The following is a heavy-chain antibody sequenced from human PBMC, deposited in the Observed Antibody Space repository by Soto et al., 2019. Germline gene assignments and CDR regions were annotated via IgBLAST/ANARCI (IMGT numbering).Heavy chain of an antibody. CDR2: IYYSGST. Sequence: SETLSLTCTVSGGSISSYYWSWIRQPPWKGLEWIGYIYYSGSTNYNPSLKSRVTISVDTSKNQFSLKLSSVTAADTAVYYCASLSASGGLSKAAGNFLSYYYYMDVWGKGTTVTVSS. V-gene: IGHV4-59*01. D-gene: IGHD6-13*01. CDR1: GGSISSYY. J-gene: IGHJ6*03. CDR3: ASLSASGGLSKAAGNFLSYYYYMDV.